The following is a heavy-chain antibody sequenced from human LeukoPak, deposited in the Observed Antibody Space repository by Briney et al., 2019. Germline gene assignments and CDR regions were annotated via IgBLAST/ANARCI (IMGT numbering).Heavy chain of an antibody. V-gene: IGHV3-7*01. Sequence: PGGSLRLSCAASGFTFSSYWMSWVRQAPGKGQEWVANIKQDGSEKYYVDSVKGRFTISRDNAKNSLYLQMNSLRAEDTAVYYCARDIGGSYYGPDFWGQGTLVTVSS. CDR2: IKQDGSEK. D-gene: IGHD1-26*01. CDR3: ARDIGGSYYGPDF. J-gene: IGHJ4*02. CDR1: GFTFSSYW.